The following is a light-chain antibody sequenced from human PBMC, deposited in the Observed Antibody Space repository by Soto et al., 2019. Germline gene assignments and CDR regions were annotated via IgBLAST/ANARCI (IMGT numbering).Light chain of an antibody. CDR2: LNKDGSH. J-gene: IGLJ3*02. V-gene: IGLV4-69*01. CDR1: SGHGSHA. CDR3: QTWGSGSWV. Sequence: QSVLTQSPSASASLGASAKLTCPLSSGHGSHAIAWHQLQPEKGPRYLMKLNKDGSHSKGDGIPDRFTGSSSGAERYLTISSLQSEDEADYYCQTWGSGSWVFGGGTKLTVL.